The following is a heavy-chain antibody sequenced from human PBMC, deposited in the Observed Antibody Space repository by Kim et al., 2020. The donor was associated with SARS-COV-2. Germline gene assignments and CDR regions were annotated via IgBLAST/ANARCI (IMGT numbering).Heavy chain of an antibody. D-gene: IGHD6-13*01. CDR1: GGSISSSSYY. CDR3: VRRTAAGYLYYGMVV. V-gene: IGHV4-39*01. Sequence: SETLSLTCTVSGGSISSSSYYWGWIRQPPGKGLEWIGCIYYTGCTYYNPSLNLRVTISVDTSKNQFSLKLSSVTAADTAVYYCVRRTAAGYLYYGMVVWGQGTTVTVS. CDR2: IYYTGCT. J-gene: IGHJ6*02.